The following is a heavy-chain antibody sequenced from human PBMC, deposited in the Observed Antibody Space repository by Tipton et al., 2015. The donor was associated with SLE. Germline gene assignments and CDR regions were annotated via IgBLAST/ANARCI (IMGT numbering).Heavy chain of an antibody. D-gene: IGHD3-3*01. CDR3: AREPWEIQFWSGSTLGYVDV. CDR2: IYKSGGT. V-gene: IGHV4-61*02. J-gene: IGHJ6*03. CDR1: GGSVSSSGYY. Sequence: TLSLTCTVSGGSVSSSGYYWSWIRQPAGKGLEWIGRIYKSGGTNYNASLKRRVTMSIDAPKNQLYLKLDSVTAADTAIYYCAREPWEIQFWSGSTLGYVDVWGTGATVTVSS.